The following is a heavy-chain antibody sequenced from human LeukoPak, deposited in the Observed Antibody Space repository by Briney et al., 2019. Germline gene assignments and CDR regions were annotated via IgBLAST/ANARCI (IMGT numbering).Heavy chain of an antibody. Sequence: PSETLSLTCTVSGGSISSNSYYWAWVRQPPGKGLEWIGYIYYTGSTNYIPSLKSRVTISVATSKTQFSLKLNSVTAADTAVYYCATINYSKWFDPWGQGTLVTVSS. CDR2: IYYTGST. CDR3: ATINYSKWFDP. V-gene: IGHV4-61*05. D-gene: IGHD4-11*01. CDR1: GGSISSNSYY. J-gene: IGHJ5*02.